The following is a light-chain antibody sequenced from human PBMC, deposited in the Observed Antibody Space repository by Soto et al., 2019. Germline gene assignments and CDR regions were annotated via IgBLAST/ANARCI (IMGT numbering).Light chain of an antibody. CDR1: QSVSSN. J-gene: IGKJ4*01. V-gene: IGKV3-15*01. CDR3: QQYNNWPPELT. Sequence: ERVMTQSPATLSVSPGERATLSCRTSQSVSSNLAWYQQKPGQAPRLLIYGASTRATGIPARFSGSGSGAEFTLTISSLQSEDFAVYCCQQYNNWPPELTFGGGTKVDIK. CDR2: GAS.